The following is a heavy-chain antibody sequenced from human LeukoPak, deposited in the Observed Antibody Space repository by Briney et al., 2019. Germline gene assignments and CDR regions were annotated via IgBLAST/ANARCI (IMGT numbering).Heavy chain of an antibody. D-gene: IGHD3-22*01. CDR1: GFTFDDYG. J-gene: IGHJ4*02. V-gene: IGHV3-20*04. CDR2: TNWNGGST. CDR3: ARGTEVYYDSSSYYSY. Sequence: PGGSLRLSCVASGFTFDDYGMGWVRQVPGKGLEWVSDTNWNGGSTGYADSVKGRFTISRDNAKNSLYLQMNSLRAEDTALYYCARGTEVYYDSSSYYSYWGQGTLLTVSS.